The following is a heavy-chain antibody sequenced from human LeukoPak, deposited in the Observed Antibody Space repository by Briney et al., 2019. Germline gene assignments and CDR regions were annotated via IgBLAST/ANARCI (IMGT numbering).Heavy chain of an antibody. CDR3: AAAVYTNSWNY. J-gene: IGHJ4*02. CDR2: IYPSDSDT. CDR1: GYSFTSYW. V-gene: IGHV5-51*01. Sequence: GESLKISCKASGYSFTSYWIGWVRQMPGKGLEWMGIIYPSDSDTRYSPSFQGQVTISADKSISTAYLQWSSLKASDIAMYYCAAAVYTNSWNYWGRGTLVTVSS. D-gene: IGHD2-8*01.